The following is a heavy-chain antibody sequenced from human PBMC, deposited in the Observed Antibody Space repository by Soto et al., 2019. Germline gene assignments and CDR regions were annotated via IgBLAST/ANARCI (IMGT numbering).Heavy chain of an antibody. Sequence: GASVKVSCKASGGTFSSYAISWVRQAPGQGLEWMGGIIPIFGTANYAQKSQGRVTITADESTSTAYMELSSLRSEDTAVYYCARGEHYYYYGMDVWGQGTTVTVSS. V-gene: IGHV1-69*13. CDR1: GGTFSSYA. D-gene: IGHD1-26*01. J-gene: IGHJ6*02. CDR3: ARGEHYYYYGMDV. CDR2: IIPIFGTA.